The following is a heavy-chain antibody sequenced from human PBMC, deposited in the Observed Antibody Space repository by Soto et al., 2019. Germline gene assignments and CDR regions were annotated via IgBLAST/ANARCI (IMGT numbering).Heavy chain of an antibody. J-gene: IGHJ5*02. Sequence: ASVKVSCKASGYTFTNQGISWVRQAPGQGLEWVGWINTFHGSKDYAQKFQDGVTMTTDTSTSTAYMELRNLRSDDTAVYYCARDPHLSNWRKIDLWGQGTQVTVSS. CDR2: INTFHGSK. D-gene: IGHD6-13*01. CDR1: GYTFTNQG. V-gene: IGHV1-18*01. CDR3: ARDPHLSNWRKIDL.